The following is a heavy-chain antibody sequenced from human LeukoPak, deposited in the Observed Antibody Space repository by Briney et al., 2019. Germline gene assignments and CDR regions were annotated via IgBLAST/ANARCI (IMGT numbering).Heavy chain of an antibody. CDR3: ARGQTNRLLWVGELLSNINPFDY. J-gene: IGHJ4*02. Sequence: GASVKVSCKASGYTFPRYGISWVRQAPGQGLEWMGWISTYNGYTNYTQKFQGRVTMTTDTSTSTAYMELRSLRSDDTAVYYCARGQTNRLLWVGELLSNINPFDYWGQGTLVTVSS. D-gene: IGHD3-10*01. V-gene: IGHV1-18*01. CDR2: ISTYNGYT. CDR1: GYTFPRYG.